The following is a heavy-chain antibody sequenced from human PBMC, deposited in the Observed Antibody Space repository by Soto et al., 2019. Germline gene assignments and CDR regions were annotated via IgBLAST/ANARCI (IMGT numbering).Heavy chain of an antibody. CDR1: GGSISSGGYY. CDR2: IYYSGST. CDR3: ARRVTMVRGVIITKNPPNWFDP. Sequence: SETLSLTCTVSGGSISSGGYYWSWIRQHPGKGLEWIGHIYYSGSTYYNPSLKSRVTISVETSKNQFSLKLSSVTAADTAVYYCARRVTMVRGVIITKNPPNWFDPWGQGTLVTVSS. J-gene: IGHJ5*02. D-gene: IGHD3-10*01. V-gene: IGHV4-31*03.